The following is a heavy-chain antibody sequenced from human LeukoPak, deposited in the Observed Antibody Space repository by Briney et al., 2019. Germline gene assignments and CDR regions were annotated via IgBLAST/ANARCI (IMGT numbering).Heavy chain of an antibody. CDR2: ISAHNKNT. V-gene: IGHV1-18*01. CDR3: ARCIVGAITFFDY. D-gene: IGHD1-26*01. CDR1: GYTFTSYD. Sequence: ASVKVSCKASGYTFTSYDNSWVRQAPGQGLEWMGWISAHNKNTNYAQKLQGRVTMTTDTSTSTAYMELRSLRSDDTAVYYCARCIVGAITFFDYWGQGTLVTVSS. J-gene: IGHJ4*02.